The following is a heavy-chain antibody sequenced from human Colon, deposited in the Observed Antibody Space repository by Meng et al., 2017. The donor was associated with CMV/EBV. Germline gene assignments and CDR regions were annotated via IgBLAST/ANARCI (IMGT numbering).Heavy chain of an antibody. Sequence: SGGSSSSGDYSWSWIRQPPGKGLEWIGHIYYTGSTYYHPSLKSPVTISVDTSMNQFSLKLSSVTAADTAVYYCARVGKNWQKNWFDPWGQGTLVTVSS. CDR2: IYYTGST. D-gene: IGHD1-1*01. J-gene: IGHJ5*02. CDR3: ARVGKNWQKNWFDP. V-gene: IGHV4-30-4*08. CDR1: GGSSSSGDYS.